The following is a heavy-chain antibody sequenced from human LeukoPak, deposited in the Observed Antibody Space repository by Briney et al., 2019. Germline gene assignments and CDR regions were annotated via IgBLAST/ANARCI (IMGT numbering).Heavy chain of an antibody. Sequence: PSETLSLTCTVSGGSISSYYWSWIRQPPGKGLEWIGYIYYSGSTNYNPSLKSRVTISVDTSKNQFSLKLSFVTAADTAVYYCARGLGMATSDYWGQGTLVTVSS. CDR1: GGSISSYY. J-gene: IGHJ4*02. D-gene: IGHD5-24*01. V-gene: IGHV4-59*01. CDR3: ARGLGMATSDY. CDR2: IYYSGST.